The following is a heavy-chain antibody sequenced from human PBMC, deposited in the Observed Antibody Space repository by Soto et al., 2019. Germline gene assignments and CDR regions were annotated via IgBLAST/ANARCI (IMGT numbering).Heavy chain of an antibody. CDR1: GYTFTSYR. V-gene: IGHV5-51*01. CDR2: IYPGDSDT. CDR3: AASIFYYGMDV. J-gene: IGHJ6*02. Sequence: PGESLKISCKGSGYTFTSYRIGWVRQMPGKGPEWMGIIYPGDSDTKYNPSFQGQVTISADKSITTTYLQWSSLKASDTAIYYCAASIFYYGMDVWGQGTTVTVSS.